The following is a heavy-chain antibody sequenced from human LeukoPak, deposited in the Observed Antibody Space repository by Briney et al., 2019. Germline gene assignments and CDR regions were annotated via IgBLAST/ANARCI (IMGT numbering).Heavy chain of an antibody. V-gene: IGHV3-23*01. J-gene: IGHJ4*02. Sequence: GGSLRLSCAASGFTFSSYAMSWVRQAPGKGLEWVSAISGSGGSTYYADPVKGRFTISRDNSKNTLYLQMNSLRAEDTAVYYCAKSSTPMVRGVTLDYWGQGTLVTVSS. D-gene: IGHD3-10*01. CDR2: ISGSGGST. CDR1: GFTFSSYA. CDR3: AKSSTPMVRGVTLDY.